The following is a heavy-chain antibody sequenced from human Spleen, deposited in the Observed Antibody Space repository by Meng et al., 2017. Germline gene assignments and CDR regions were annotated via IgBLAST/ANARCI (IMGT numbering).Heavy chain of an antibody. J-gene: IGHJ6*02. D-gene: IGHD1-26*01. CDR3: ARDVGATRYYHYGMDV. V-gene: IGHV4-59*01. CDR2: IYYTGST. Sequence: SETLSLTCTVSGGSISIYYWTWIRQPPGKGLEYIGYIYYTGSTNYNPSLKSRVTISLDTSKNQFSLNLSSVTAADTAVYYCARDVGATRYYHYGMDVWGQGTTVTVSS. CDR1: GGSISIYY.